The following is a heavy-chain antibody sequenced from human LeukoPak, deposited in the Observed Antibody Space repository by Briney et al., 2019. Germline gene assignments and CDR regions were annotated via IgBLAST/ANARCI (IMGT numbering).Heavy chain of an antibody. J-gene: IGHJ3*01. V-gene: IGHV3-30-3*01. Sequence: GGPLTLSCTASGCTFTSYAMLWLRDSPGKGLEGVAFISYVGSNKYYADSVQGRFTTSRDNSTNTLYLQMNSLSTEDTAMYYCAREGYMGSQRAFELLGQGTMVNVSS. CDR3: AREGYMGSQRAFEL. CDR1: GCTFTSYA. D-gene: IGHD3-16*02. CDR2: ISYVGSNK.